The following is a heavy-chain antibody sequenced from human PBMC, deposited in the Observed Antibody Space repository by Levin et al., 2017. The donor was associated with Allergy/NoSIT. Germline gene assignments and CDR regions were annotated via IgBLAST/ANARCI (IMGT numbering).Heavy chain of an antibody. V-gene: IGHV3-30-3*01. D-gene: IGHD3-16*02. Sequence: GGSLRLSCAASGFTFSSYAMHWVRQAPGKGLEWVAVISYDGSNKYYADSVKGRFTISRDNSKNTLYLQMNSLRAEDTAVYYCARDPGPTYYDYIWGSYRPYYFDYWGQGTLVTVSS. CDR1: GFTFSSYA. CDR2: ISYDGSNK. CDR3: ARDPGPTYYDYIWGSYRPYYFDY. J-gene: IGHJ4*02.